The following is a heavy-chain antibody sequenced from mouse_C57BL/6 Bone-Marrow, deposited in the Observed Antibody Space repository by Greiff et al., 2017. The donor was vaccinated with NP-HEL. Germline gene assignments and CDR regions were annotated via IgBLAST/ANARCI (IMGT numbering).Heavy chain of an antibody. CDR3: ARGDSSGYVGYAMDY. J-gene: IGHJ4*01. D-gene: IGHD3-2*02. CDR2: INPGSGGT. Sequence: VQLQQSGAELVRPGTSVKVSCKASGYAFTNYLIEWVKQRPGQGLEWIGVINPGSGGTNYNEKFKGKATLTADKSSSTAYMQLSSLTSEDSAVYFCARGDSSGYVGYAMDYWGQGTSVTVSS. CDR1: GYAFTNYL. V-gene: IGHV1-54*01.